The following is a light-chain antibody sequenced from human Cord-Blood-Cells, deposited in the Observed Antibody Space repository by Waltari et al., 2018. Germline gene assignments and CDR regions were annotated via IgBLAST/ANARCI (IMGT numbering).Light chain of an antibody. CDR1: SRDVGGYNS. Sequence: QSALTQPASVSGSPGQSITISCTGHSRDVGGYNSASWYQQHPGKAPKLMIYDVSNRPSGVSNRFSGSKSGNTASLTISGLQAEDEADYYCSSYTSSSTYVFGTGTKVTVL. CDR2: DVS. V-gene: IGLV2-14*03. J-gene: IGLJ1*01. CDR3: SSYTSSSTYV.